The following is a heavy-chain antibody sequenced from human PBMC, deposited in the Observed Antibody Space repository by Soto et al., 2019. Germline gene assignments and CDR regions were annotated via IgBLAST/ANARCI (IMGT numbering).Heavy chain of an antibody. D-gene: IGHD3-10*01. CDR2: IYYSGST. J-gene: IGHJ4*02. CDR3: ARYYGSGSYYRSAAY. Sequence: SETLSLTCTVSGGSISSSSYYWGWIRQPPGKGLEWIGSIYYSGSTYYNPSLKSRVTISVDTSKNQFSLKLSSVTAADTAVYYCARYYGSGSYYRSAAYWGQGTLVTVSS. CDR1: GGSISSSSYY. V-gene: IGHV4-39*01.